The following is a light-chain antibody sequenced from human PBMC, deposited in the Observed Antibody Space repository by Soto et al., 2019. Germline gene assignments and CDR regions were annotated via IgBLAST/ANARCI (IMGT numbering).Light chain of an antibody. CDR3: QQYGSSP. CDR2: GAS. J-gene: IGKJ4*01. CDR1: QSVSSSY. Sequence: EIVLTQSPGTLSLSPGERATLSCRASQSVSSSYLAWYQQKPGQAPRLLIYGASSRATGIPDRFSGSGSGTAFTLTISRLEPEDVAVYYCQQYGSSPFGGGTKVEIK. V-gene: IGKV3-20*01.